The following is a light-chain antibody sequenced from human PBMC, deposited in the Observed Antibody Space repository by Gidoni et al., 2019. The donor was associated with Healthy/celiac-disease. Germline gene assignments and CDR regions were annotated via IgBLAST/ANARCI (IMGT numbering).Light chain of an antibody. CDR2: DVS. Sequence: QSALTQPRSVSGSPGQSVTISCTGTSSDVGGYNYVSWYQQHPGKAPKLMIYDVSKRPSGVPDRFSGSKSGNTASLTLSGLQAEDEADYYCCSYAGSSWVFGTGTKVTVL. V-gene: IGLV2-11*01. CDR1: SSDVGGYNY. J-gene: IGLJ1*01. CDR3: CSYAGSSWV.